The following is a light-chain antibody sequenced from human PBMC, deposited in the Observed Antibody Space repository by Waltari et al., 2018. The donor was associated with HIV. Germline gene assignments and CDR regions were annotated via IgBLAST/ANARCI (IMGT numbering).Light chain of an antibody. CDR1: GAEIGAYNY. V-gene: IGLV2-14*03. CDR3: KSYAGSSNPYV. CDR2: DVT. Sequence: QSALTQPASVSGSPGQSITISCAGTGAEIGAYNYVAWYQKVPDSVPKLIIYDVTSRPSGVPDRFSGSKSGNTAFLTVSGLQAEDEADYYCKSYAGSSNPYVFGPGTKVTVL. J-gene: IGLJ1*01.